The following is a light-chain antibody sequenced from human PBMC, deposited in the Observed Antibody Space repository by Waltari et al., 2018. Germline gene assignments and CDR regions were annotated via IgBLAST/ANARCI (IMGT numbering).Light chain of an antibody. Sequence: EIVLTQSPATLSLSPGEGATLSCRASQSVRRYLAWYQQKPGQAPRLLIYDISNRATGSPARFSGGGAGTDFTLTISSLEPEDFAVYYCQQGNTWPPVTFGQGTRLEIK. CDR3: QQGNTWPPVT. CDR1: QSVRRY. CDR2: DIS. J-gene: IGKJ5*01. V-gene: IGKV3-11*01.